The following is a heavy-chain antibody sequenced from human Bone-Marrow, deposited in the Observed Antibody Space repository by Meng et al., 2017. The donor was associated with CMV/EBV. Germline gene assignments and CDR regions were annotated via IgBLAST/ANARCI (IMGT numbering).Heavy chain of an antibody. V-gene: IGHV4-31*03. Sequence: SETLSLTCTVSGGSINSVGYYWTWIRQRPGKGLEWIGYIYYSGGTNYNPSLQSRVTISVDTSKNQSSLKLSSVTAADTAMYYCARSVGCSSTYCYTYTSSWYPDYWGQGTLVTVSS. J-gene: IGHJ4*02. CDR3: ARSVGCSSTYCYTYTSSWYPDY. CDR1: GGSINSVGYY. D-gene: IGHD6-13*01. CDR2: IYYSGGT.